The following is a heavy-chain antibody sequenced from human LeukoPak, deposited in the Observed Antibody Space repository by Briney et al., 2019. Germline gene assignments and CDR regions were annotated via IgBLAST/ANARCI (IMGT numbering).Heavy chain of an antibody. CDR2: IRSKANSYAT. Sequence: GGSLRLSCAASGFTFSGSAMHWVRQASGKGLEWVGRIRSKANSYATAYAASVKGRFTISRDDSKNTAYLQMNSLKTEDTAVYYCARHANPDCSGGSCYSGQTDYWGQGTLVTVSS. V-gene: IGHV3-73*01. D-gene: IGHD2-15*01. CDR1: GFTFSGSA. CDR3: ARHANPDCSGGSCYSGQTDY. J-gene: IGHJ4*02.